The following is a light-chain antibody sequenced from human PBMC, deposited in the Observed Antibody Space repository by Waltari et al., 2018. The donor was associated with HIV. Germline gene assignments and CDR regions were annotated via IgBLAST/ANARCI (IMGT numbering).Light chain of an antibody. Sequence: ETVLTQSPGTVALSPGESVTLSCRASQSVNTSYISWYQQKPGQAPRLVIYGTSNRATGIPDRFSGSGSGTDFTLTVSRVESEDFAVYYCQHYGNSLWTFGQGTKVEIK. V-gene: IGKV3-20*01. CDR1: QSVNTSY. J-gene: IGKJ1*01. CDR2: GTS. CDR3: QHYGNSLWT.